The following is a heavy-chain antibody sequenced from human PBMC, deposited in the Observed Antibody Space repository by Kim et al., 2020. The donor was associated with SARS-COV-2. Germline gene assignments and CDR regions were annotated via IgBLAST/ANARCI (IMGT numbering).Heavy chain of an antibody. V-gene: IGHV3-30*02. D-gene: IGHD2-15*01. CDR3: AKEQTPFSAMNFDF. Sequence: YYADSVKGRFTLSRDNSRNTMSLQMNSLRAEDTAIYYCAKEQTPFSAMNFDFWGQGMLVTVS. J-gene: IGHJ4*02.